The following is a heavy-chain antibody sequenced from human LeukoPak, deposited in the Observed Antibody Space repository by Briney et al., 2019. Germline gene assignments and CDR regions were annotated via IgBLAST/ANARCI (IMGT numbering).Heavy chain of an antibody. D-gene: IGHD1-26*01. CDR1: GFTVSSNY. Sequence: PGGSLRLSCAASGFTVSSNYMSWVRQAPGKGLEWASVIYSGGSTYYADSVKGRFTISRDNSKNTLYLQMNSLRAEDTAVYYCARYSGSYYDYGYFDYWGQGTLVTVSS. J-gene: IGHJ4*02. V-gene: IGHV3-66*01. CDR3: ARYSGSYYDYGYFDY. CDR2: IYSGGST.